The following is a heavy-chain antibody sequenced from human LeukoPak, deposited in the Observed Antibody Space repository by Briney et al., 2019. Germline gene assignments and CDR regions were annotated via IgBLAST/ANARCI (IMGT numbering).Heavy chain of an antibody. J-gene: IGHJ6*02. CDR1: GGSISSYY. V-gene: IGHV4-59*08. Sequence: SETLSLTCTVSGGSISSYYWSWIRQPPGKGLEWIGYIYYSGSTNYNPSLKSRVTISVDTSKNQFSLKLSSVTAPDTAVYYCARHMHYYYYGMDVWGQGTTVTVSS. CDR2: IYYSGST. CDR3: ARHMHYYYYGMDV.